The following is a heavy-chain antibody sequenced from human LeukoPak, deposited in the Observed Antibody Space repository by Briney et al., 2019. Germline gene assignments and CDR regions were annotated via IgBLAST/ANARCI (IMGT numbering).Heavy chain of an antibody. V-gene: IGHV3-9*01. Sequence: GRSLRLSCSASGFTFDDYAMHWVRQAPGKGLEWVSGISWNSGSIGYADSVKGRFTISRDNAKNSLYLQMNSLRAEDTALYYCAKDIATGNRLYYFDYWGQGTLVTVSS. CDR3: AKDIATGNRLYYFDY. D-gene: IGHD1-14*01. CDR2: ISWNSGSI. J-gene: IGHJ4*02. CDR1: GFTFDDYA.